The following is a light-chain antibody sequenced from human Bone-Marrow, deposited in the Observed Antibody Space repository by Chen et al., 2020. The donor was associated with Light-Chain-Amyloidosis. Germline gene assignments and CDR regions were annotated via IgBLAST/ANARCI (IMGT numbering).Light chain of an antibody. CDR1: DLTTKY. Sequence: SYELTQQPSVSVSPGQTARNTAHGDDLTTKYAYWYQQKPGQAPVLVIHRDTERPSGISERFSGSSSGTTATLTISGVQAEDEADYHCQSADSSGTYEVIFGGGTKLTVL. J-gene: IGLJ2*01. V-gene: IGLV3-25*03. CDR3: QSADSSGTYEVI. CDR2: RDT.